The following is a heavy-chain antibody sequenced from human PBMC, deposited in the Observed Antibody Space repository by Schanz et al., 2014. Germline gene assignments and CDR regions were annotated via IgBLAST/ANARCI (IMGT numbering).Heavy chain of an antibody. CDR2: INTGSNYI. CDR3: ARNRGSGGQNWYFDL. D-gene: IGHD1-26*01. CDR1: GFTFSSYA. J-gene: IGHJ2*01. Sequence: EVQLVESGGGVVRPGGSLRLSCAASGFTFSSYAMSWVRQAPGKGLEWISFINTGSNYINYADSVKGRFTISRDNTKNSLFLQLNSLRADDTAVYYCARNRGSGGQNWYFDLWGRGTLVTDSS. V-gene: IGHV3-21*04.